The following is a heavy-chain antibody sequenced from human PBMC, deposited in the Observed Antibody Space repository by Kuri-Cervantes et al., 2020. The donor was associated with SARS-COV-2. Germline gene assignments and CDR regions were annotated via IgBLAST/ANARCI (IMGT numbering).Heavy chain of an antibody. Sequence: GSLRLSCTVSGGSISSYYWSWIRQPPGKGLEWIGYIYHSGSTNYNPSPKSRVTISVDTSKNQFSLKLSSVTAADTAVYYCARGAIAAAAFDYWGQGTLVTVSS. D-gene: IGHD6-13*01. V-gene: IGHV4-59*12. CDR1: GGSISSYY. CDR2: IYHSGST. CDR3: ARGAIAAAAFDY. J-gene: IGHJ4*02.